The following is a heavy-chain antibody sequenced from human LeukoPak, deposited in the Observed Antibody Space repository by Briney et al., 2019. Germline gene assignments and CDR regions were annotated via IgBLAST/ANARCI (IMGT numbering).Heavy chain of an antibody. J-gene: IGHJ4*02. V-gene: IGHV3-30-3*01. CDR1: GFTFSLYA. Sequence: PGGSLTLSCAASGFTFSLYAMHWVRQAPGKGLEWVSVISYDGTKKYYADSVRGRFTISRDNSQNTLYLQMNSLKPEDTAVYYCASRKDTPHLPDYWGQGTLVTVSS. D-gene: IGHD5-18*01. CDR2: ISYDGTKK. CDR3: ASRKDTPHLPDY.